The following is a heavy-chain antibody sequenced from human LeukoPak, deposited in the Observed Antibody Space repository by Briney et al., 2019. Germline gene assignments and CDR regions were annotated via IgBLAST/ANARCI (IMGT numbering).Heavy chain of an antibody. D-gene: IGHD1-14*01. CDR2: IKPSGGDT. V-gene: IGHV1-46*01. J-gene: IGHJ4*02. CDR3: AREVLDNLRFDY. Sequence: ASVKVSCTASGYTFTSYYMHWVRQAPGQGLEWMGIIKPSGGDTSYAQEFQGRLTMTRDTSTNTVYMELTSLRSEDTAVYYCAREVLDNLRFDYWGQGTLVTVSS. CDR1: GYTFTSYY.